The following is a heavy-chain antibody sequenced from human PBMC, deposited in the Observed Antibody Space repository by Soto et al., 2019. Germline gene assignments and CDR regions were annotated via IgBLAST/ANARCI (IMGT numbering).Heavy chain of an antibody. CDR2: ISYDGRNK. Sequence: QMQLAESGGGLVQPGRSLRLSCATSGFVSNDYDIHWVRQAPGKGLAWLASISYDGRNKYYADSVKGRFTISRDNSKNTQSLQINSLGAEDTAVYYCSRGIKGGLDAWGPGTLVTVSS. V-gene: IGHV3-30*03. J-gene: IGHJ5*02. D-gene: IGHD2-21*01. CDR3: SRGIKGGLDA. CDR1: GFVSNDYD.